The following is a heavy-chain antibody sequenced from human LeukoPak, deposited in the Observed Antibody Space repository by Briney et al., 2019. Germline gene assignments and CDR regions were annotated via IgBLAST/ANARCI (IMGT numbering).Heavy chain of an antibody. D-gene: IGHD1-26*01. CDR3: ARDGGSYTSWYFDY. Sequence: GGSLRLSCAASGFIFSSYSMNWVRQAPGEGPEWVSSISTSSSYIYDADSADSVKGRFTISRDNAKNSLYLQMNSLRVEDTAVYYCARDGGSYTSWYFDYWGQGTLVTVSS. J-gene: IGHJ4*02. V-gene: IGHV3-21*01. CDR2: ISTSSSYI. CDR1: GFIFSSYS.